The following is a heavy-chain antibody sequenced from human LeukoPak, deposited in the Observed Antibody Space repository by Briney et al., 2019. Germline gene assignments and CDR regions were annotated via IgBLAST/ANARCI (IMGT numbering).Heavy chain of an antibody. CDR3: ARSYDFWSGYGGSFDY. Sequence: GGSLRLSCAASGFTFSSYWMSWVRQAPGKGLEWVANIKQDGSEKYYVDSVKGRFTISRDNAKNSLYLQMNSLRAEDTAVYYCARSYDFWSGYGGSFDYWGQGTLVTVSS. J-gene: IGHJ4*02. CDR2: IKQDGSEK. D-gene: IGHD3-3*01. V-gene: IGHV3-7*01. CDR1: GFTFSSYW.